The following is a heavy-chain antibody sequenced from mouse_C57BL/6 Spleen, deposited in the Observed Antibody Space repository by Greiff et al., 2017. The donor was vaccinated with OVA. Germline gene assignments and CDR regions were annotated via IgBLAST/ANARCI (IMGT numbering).Heavy chain of an antibody. CDR3: ARDDYVFDY. Sequence: VQLQQSGPELVKPGASVKISCKASGYTFTDYYMNWVKQSHGKSLEWIGDINPNNGGTSYNQKFKGKATLTVDKSSSTAYMELRSLTSEDSAVYYCARDDYVFDYWGQGTTLTVSS. CDR1: GYTFTDYY. V-gene: IGHV1-26*01. CDR2: INPNNGGT. J-gene: IGHJ2*01. D-gene: IGHD2-4*01.